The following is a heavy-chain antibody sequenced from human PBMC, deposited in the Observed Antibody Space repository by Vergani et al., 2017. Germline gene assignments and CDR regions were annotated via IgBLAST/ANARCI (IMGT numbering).Heavy chain of an antibody. Sequence: VQLLESGGGLVKPGGSLRLSCAASGFTFSSYAMHWVRQAPGKGLEWVAVISYDGSNKYYADSVKGRFTISRDNSKNTLYLQMNSLRAEDTAVYYCARDFPSIAARRDAFDIWGQGTMVTVSS. CDR2: ISYDGSNK. V-gene: IGHV3-30*04. D-gene: IGHD6-6*01. CDR3: ARDFPSIAARRDAFDI. CDR1: GFTFSSYA. J-gene: IGHJ3*02.